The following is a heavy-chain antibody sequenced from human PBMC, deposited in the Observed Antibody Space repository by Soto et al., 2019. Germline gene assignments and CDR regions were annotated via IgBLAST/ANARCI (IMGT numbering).Heavy chain of an antibody. J-gene: IGHJ5*02. CDR3: ARGRFGVVISLGWFDP. D-gene: IGHD3-3*01. CDR1: GGSIYTYY. V-gene: IGHV4-59*12. Sequence: SETLSLTCNVSGGSIYTYYWNWIRQSPGKGLEWIGYISDGGSTNYNPSLKSRVSISVDTSKKQVSLKLNSVTAADTAVYYCARGRFGVVISLGWFDPWGQGTLVTVSS. CDR2: ISDGGST.